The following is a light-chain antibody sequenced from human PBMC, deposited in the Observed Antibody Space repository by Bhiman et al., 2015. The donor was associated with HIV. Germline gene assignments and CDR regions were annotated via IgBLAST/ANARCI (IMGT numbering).Light chain of an antibody. V-gene: IGLV3-1*01. CDR3: QAWDSSTGV. CDR1: KLGDKY. Sequence: SYELTQPPSVSVSPGQTASITCSGDKLGDKYVCWYQQKPGQSPVLVMYQDNKRPSGIPERFSGSNSGNTATLTVSGAQAMDEADYYCQAWDSSTGVFGPGTRVTVL. CDR2: QDN. J-gene: IGLJ1*01.